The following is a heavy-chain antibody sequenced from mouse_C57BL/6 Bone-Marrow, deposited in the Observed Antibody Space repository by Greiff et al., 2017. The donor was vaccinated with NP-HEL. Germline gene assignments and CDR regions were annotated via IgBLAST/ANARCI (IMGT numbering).Heavy chain of an antibody. V-gene: IGHV5-17*01. J-gene: IGHJ1*03. D-gene: IGHD1-1*01. CDR3: ARPYGSSYWYFDV. CDR2: ISSSSSTI. Sequence: EVQRVESGGGLVKPGGSLKLSCAASGFTFSDYVMPWVRQAPEKGLEWVAYISSSSSTIYYADTVKGRFTISRDNAKNTLFLQMTSLRSEDTAMYYCARPYGSSYWYFDVWGTGTTVTVSS. CDR1: GFTFSDYV.